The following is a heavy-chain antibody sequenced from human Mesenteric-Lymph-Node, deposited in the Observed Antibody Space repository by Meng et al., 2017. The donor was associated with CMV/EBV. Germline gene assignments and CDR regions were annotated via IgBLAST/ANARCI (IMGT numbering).Heavy chain of an antibody. CDR2: IGYDGSNE. CDR1: GFRFSSFG. CDR3: AKGNEVDV. Sequence: GESLKIPCAAFGFRFSSFGMHWVRQAPGRGLEWVAFIGYDGSNENYADAVKGRVTISRDNSKNTLYLQMNSLRAEDTAVYYCAKGNEVDVWGQGTTVTVSS. J-gene: IGHJ6*02. V-gene: IGHV3-30*02.